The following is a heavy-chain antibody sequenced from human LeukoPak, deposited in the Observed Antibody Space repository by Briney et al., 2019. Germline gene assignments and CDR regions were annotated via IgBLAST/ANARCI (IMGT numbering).Heavy chain of an antibody. CDR3: ARGRRSGSLGYCSGGSCYKKVGLDY. Sequence: KASETLSLTCAVYGGCFSGYYWSWIRQRPGKGLEWIGELNHSGSTNYNPSLKSRVTISVDTSKNQFSLKLSSVTAADTAVYYCARGRRSGSLGYCSGGSCYKKVGLDYWGQGTLVTVSS. J-gene: IGHJ4*02. CDR1: GGCFSGYY. V-gene: IGHV4-34*01. D-gene: IGHD2-15*01. CDR2: LNHSGST.